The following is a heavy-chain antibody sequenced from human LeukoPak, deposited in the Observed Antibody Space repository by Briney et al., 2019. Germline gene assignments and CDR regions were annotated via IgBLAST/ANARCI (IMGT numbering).Heavy chain of an antibody. D-gene: IGHD2-2*01. CDR3: ARAGDVVVPAAIVDY. Sequence: ASVKVSCKASGYTFTGYYMHWVRQAPGQGLQWMGWINPNGGDTNYAQKFQGRVTMTRDTSISTAYMELRSLRSDDTAVYYCARAGDVVVPAAIVDYWGQGTPVTVAS. CDR2: INPNGGDT. J-gene: IGHJ4*02. V-gene: IGHV1-2*02. CDR1: GYTFTGYY.